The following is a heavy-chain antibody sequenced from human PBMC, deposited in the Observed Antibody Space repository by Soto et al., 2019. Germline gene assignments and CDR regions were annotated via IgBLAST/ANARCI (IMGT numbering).Heavy chain of an antibody. D-gene: IGHD3-16*01. Sequence: ASVEVSSKASGYTFTSYDIYWVRQATGQGLEWMGWMNPNSGNTGYAQKFQGRVTMTRNTSISTAYMELSSLRSEDTAVYYCARGLEPFGDDYWGQGTLVTVSS. J-gene: IGHJ4*02. V-gene: IGHV1-8*01. CDR1: GYTFTSYD. CDR2: MNPNSGNT. CDR3: ARGLEPFGDDY.